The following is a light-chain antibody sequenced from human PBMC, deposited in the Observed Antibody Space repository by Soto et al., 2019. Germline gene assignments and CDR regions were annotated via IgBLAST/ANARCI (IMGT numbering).Light chain of an antibody. CDR1: SSDVGGYNY. CDR2: DVT. Sequence: QSALTQPASVSGSPGQSITISCTGTSSDVGGYNYVSWYQQHPGKAPKLMIYDVTNRPSGVSNRFSGSKSGNTASLTISGLQAGDEADYYCSSYTSSTSFYFGTGTKDTVL. J-gene: IGLJ1*01. CDR3: SSYTSSTSFY. V-gene: IGLV2-14*01.